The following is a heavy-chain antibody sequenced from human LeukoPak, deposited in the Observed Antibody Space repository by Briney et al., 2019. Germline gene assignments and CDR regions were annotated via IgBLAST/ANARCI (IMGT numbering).Heavy chain of an antibody. J-gene: IGHJ4*02. Sequence: GGSLRLSCAASGFTFSSYGMHWVRQAPGKGLEYVSAISSNGGSTYYANSVKGRFTISRDNSKNTLYLQMGSLRAEDMAVYYCARELLWFGELSLWGQGTLVTVSS. CDR1: GFTFSSYG. D-gene: IGHD3-10*01. CDR3: ARELLWFGELSL. CDR2: ISSNGGST. V-gene: IGHV3-64*01.